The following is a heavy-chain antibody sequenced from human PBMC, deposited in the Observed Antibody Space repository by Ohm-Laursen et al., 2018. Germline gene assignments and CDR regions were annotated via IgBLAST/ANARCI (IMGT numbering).Heavy chain of an antibody. D-gene: IGHD6-19*01. V-gene: IGHV3-9*01. J-gene: IGHJ6*02. CDR2: ISWNSGSI. Sequence: SLRLSCAASGFTFDDYAMHWVRQAPGKGLEWVSGISWNSGSIGYADSVKGRFTISRDNAKNSLYLQMNSLRAEDTALYYCAKDMGVAVAGTNYYYGMDVWGQGTTVTVSS. CDR1: GFTFDDYA. CDR3: AKDMGVAVAGTNYYYGMDV.